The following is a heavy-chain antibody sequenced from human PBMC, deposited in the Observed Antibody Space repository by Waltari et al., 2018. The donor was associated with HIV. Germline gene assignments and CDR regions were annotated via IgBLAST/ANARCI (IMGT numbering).Heavy chain of an antibody. CDR3: SRDTFGEYDY. CDR2: INIDGSRI. Sequence: EVQLVQSGGGLIKPGGSLRLSCVASGFSLSSHWMHWVRQTPGKGLVWVSRINIDGSRIDYADSVRGRFTISRDSAKNTLSLQMNSLTEEDTAVYYCSRDTFGEYDYWGQGTLVTVSS. V-gene: IGHV3-74*01. D-gene: IGHD3-10*01. J-gene: IGHJ4*02. CDR1: GFSLSSHW.